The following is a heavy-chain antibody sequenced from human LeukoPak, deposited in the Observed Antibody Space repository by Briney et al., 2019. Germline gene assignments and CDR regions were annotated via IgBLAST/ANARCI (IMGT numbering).Heavy chain of an antibody. Sequence: PSETLSLTCTVSGGSISSSSYYWGWIRQPPGKGLEWIGSMYYSGTTYYNPSLKSRVTISVDTSKNQLSLKLSSVTAADTAVYYCARHRYRSGSDWIDPWGQGTLVTVSS. CDR1: GGSISSSSYY. V-gene: IGHV4-39*01. CDR3: ARHRYRSGSDWIDP. D-gene: IGHD1-26*01. CDR2: MYYSGTT. J-gene: IGHJ5*02.